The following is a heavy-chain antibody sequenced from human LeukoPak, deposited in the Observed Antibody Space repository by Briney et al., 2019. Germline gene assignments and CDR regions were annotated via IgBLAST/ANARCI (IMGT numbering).Heavy chain of an antibody. Sequence: GGSLRLSCVVSGFTFSSYGMHWVRQAPGKGLEWVAFIQNDGTIKKYVGSVEGRFTVSRDNSKDTLYLQTNSLRVDDTAVYFCAKDTGRGDYWGQGTLVTVSS. J-gene: IGHJ4*02. CDR1: GFTFSSYG. V-gene: IGHV3-30*02. CDR2: IQNDGTIK. D-gene: IGHD3-10*01. CDR3: AKDTGRGDY.